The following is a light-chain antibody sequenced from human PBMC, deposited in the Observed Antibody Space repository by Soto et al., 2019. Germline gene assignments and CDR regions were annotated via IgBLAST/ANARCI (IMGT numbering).Light chain of an antibody. CDR3: QQYYSTPTWT. Sequence: DIVMTQSPDSLAVSLGERATINCKSSQSVLYSSNNKNYLAWYQQKPGQPPKLLIYWASTPESGVPDRFSGSGSGKDFTLTISSLQAEDVAVYYCQQYYSTPTWTFGQGTKVEIK. V-gene: IGKV4-1*01. J-gene: IGKJ1*01. CDR1: QSVLYSSNNKNY. CDR2: WAS.